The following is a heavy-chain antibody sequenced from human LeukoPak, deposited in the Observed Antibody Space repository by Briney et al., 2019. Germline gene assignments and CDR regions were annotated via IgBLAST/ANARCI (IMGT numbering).Heavy chain of an antibody. V-gene: IGHV3-23*01. CDR1: GFTFSSYA. D-gene: IGHD3-22*01. Sequence: TGGSLRLSCAASGFTFSSYAMGWVRQAPGKGLEWVSAISGSGGSTYYADSVKGRFTISRDNSKNTLYLQMNSLRAEDTAVYYCAKVGSGYYFVYWGQGTLVTVSS. CDR3: AKVGSGYYFVY. J-gene: IGHJ4*02. CDR2: ISGSGGST.